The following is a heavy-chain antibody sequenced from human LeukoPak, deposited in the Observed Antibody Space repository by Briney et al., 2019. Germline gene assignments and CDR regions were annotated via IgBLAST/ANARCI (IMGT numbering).Heavy chain of an antibody. V-gene: IGHV4-4*07. J-gene: IGHJ4*02. CDR2: IYTSGST. Sequence: PSETLSLTCGVFGGSFSGYYWSWIRQPAGKGLEWIGRIYTSGSTNYNPSLKSRVTMSVDTSKNQFSLKLSSVTAADTAVYYCARELTPVAGYDYWGQGTLVTVSS. CDR3: ARELTPVAGYDY. CDR1: GGSFSGYY. D-gene: IGHD6-19*01.